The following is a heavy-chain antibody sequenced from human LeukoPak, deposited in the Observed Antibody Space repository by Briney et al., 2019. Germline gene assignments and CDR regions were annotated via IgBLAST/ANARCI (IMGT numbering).Heavy chain of an antibody. V-gene: IGHV3-30*02. CDR3: AKDRDWTFDY. CDR1: GFRFNNYA. CDR2: IRHDGSNK. J-gene: IGHJ4*02. D-gene: IGHD3/OR15-3a*01. Sequence: QPGGSLRLSCAASGFRFNNYAMHWVRQAPGKGLEWVAIIRHDGSNKYYSDSVKGRFTISRDNSKNTLYVQMNSLRTEDTAVYYCAKDRDWTFDYWGQGTLVTVSS.